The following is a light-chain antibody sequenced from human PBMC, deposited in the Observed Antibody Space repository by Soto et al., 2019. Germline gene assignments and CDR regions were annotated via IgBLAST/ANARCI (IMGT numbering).Light chain of an antibody. CDR3: QQYASSPLT. J-gene: IGKJ4*01. CDR2: GAS. Sequence: EIVLTQSPGTLSLSPGERGTLSCRASQSVSKNYLAWYQQKPGQAPRLLIYGASSRATGIPDRFSASGSGTDFTLTISRLEPEDFAVYSCQQYASSPLTFGGGTKVEIK. CDR1: QSVSKNY. V-gene: IGKV3-20*01.